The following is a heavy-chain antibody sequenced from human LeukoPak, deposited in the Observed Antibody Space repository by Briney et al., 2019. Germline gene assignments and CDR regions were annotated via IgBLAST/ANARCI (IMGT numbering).Heavy chain of an antibody. J-gene: IGHJ4*02. D-gene: IGHD5-18*01. V-gene: IGHV4-39*07. CDR1: GDSISSSSYY. Sequence: PSETLSLTSTVSGDSISSSSYYWGWIRQPPGKGLEWIGSIYYSGSTYYNPSLKSRVTISVDTSKNQFSLKLSSVTAADTAVYYCARDGYGMRWGQGTLVTVSS. CDR2: IYYSGST. CDR3: ARDGYGMR.